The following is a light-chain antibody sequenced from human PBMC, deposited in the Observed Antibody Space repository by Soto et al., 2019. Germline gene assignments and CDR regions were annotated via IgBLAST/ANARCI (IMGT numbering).Light chain of an antibody. CDR2: GNS. CDR1: SSNIGAGYD. V-gene: IGLV1-40*01. J-gene: IGLJ2*01. CDR3: QSYDSSLSGWGV. Sequence: QSVLTQPPSVSGAPGQRVTIYCTGSSSNIGAGYDVHWYQQLPGTAPKLLISGNSNRPSGVPDRFSGSKSGTSASLAITGLQAEDEADYYCQSYDSSLSGWGVFGGGTKLTVL.